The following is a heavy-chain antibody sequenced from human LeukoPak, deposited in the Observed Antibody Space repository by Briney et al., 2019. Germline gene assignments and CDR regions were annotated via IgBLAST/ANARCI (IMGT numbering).Heavy chain of an antibody. Sequence: ASVKVSCKASGYTFTGYYMHWVRQAPGQGLEWMGWINPNSGGTNYAQKFQGRVTMTRDTSISTAYMELSRLRSDDTAVYYCARANGEYALSGYYYDGFDYWGQGTLVTVSS. D-gene: IGHD3-22*01. CDR2: INPNSGGT. J-gene: IGHJ4*02. V-gene: IGHV1-2*02. CDR1: GYTFTGYY. CDR3: ARANGEYALSGYYYDGFDY.